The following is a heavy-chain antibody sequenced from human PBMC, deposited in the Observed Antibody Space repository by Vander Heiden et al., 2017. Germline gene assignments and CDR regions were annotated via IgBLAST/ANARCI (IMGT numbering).Heavy chain of an antibody. J-gene: IGHJ4*02. D-gene: IGHD6-19*01. V-gene: IGHV3-9*01. CDR3: SVAVAGTGGDY. Sequence: EVQLVESGGGLVQPGRSLRLSCAASGFPFDDYAMHWVRQAPGKGLEWVSAKGRFTISRDNAKNSLYLQMNSLRAEDTALYYCSVAVAGTGGDYWGQGTLVTVSS. CDR1: GFPFDDYA.